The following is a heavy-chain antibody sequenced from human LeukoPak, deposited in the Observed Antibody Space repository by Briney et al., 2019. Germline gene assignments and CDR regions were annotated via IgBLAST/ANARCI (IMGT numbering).Heavy chain of an antibody. D-gene: IGHD6-13*01. CDR2: IYYTGST. Sequence: SETLSLTCTVSGGSISNYYWNWIRQPPGKGLEWIGYIYYTGSTNYNPSLKSRVAMSVDTSKNQFSLNLRSVTPEDTAVYYCARNLIPEQLVLNFWGQGTLVTVSS. J-gene: IGHJ4*02. CDR3: ARNLIPEQLVLNF. CDR1: GGSISNYY. V-gene: IGHV4-59*01.